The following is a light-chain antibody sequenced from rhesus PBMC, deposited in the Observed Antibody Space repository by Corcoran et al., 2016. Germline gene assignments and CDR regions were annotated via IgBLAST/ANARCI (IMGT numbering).Light chain of an antibody. J-gene: IGKJ2*01. V-gene: IGKV1-74*01. CDR1: ENVDNY. CDR3: QHSYGTPFS. CDR2: AAS. Sequence: DIQMTQSPSSLSASVGDRVTITCRARENVDNYLHWYQQKPGKAPKLLIYAASSLQSGVPSRFSGSGSGTDYTFTISSLQPEDVASYYCQHSYGTPFSFGQGTRVEIE.